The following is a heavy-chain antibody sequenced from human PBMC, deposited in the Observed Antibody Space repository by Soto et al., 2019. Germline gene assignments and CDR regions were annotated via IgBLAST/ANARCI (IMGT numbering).Heavy chain of an antibody. D-gene: IGHD3-10*01. CDR2: ISGRSSTG. CDR1: GFTFSDYI. Sequence: GGSLRLSCIASGFTFSDYIMNWVRQAPGKGLEWVSYISGRSSTGFYADSVKGRFTTSRDNAKNSLYLHMSSLRAEDTAVYYCVRRGIDYYSYWDYWGQGTLVTVSS. V-gene: IGHV3-48*01. CDR3: VRRGIDYYSYWDY. J-gene: IGHJ4*02.